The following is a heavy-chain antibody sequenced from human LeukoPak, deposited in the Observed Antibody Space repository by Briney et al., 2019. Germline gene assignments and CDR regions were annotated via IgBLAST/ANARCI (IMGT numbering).Heavy chain of an antibody. J-gene: IGHJ4*02. CDR2: IWYDGSNK. CDR1: GFTFCSYG. V-gene: IGHV3-33*01. CDR3: ARDSTVTGAFDY. D-gene: IGHD4-17*01. Sequence: GRSLRLSCAASGFTFCSYGMHWVRQAPGKGLEWVAVIWYDGSNKYYADSVKGRFTISRDNSKNTLYLQMNSLRAEDTAVYYCARDSTVTGAFDYWGQGTLVTVSS.